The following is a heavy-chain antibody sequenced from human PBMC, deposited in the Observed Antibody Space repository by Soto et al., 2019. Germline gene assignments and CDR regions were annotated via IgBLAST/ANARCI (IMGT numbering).Heavy chain of an antibody. D-gene: IGHD3-16*01. CDR1: GFTFSSYA. CDR3: AKEGGISY. CDR2: ISYDGSNK. J-gene: IGHJ4*02. Sequence: GGSLRLSCAASGFTFSSYAMHWVRQAPGKGLEWVAVISYDGSNKYYADSVKGRFTISRDNSKNTLYLQMNSLRAEDTAVYYCAKEGGISYWGQGTLVTVSS. V-gene: IGHV3-30-3*01.